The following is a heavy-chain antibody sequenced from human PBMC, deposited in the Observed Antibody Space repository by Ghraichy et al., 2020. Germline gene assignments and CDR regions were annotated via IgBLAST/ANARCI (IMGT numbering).Heavy chain of an antibody. CDR1: GGSISSYY. Sequence: SQTRSLTCTVSGGSISSYYWSWIRQPPGKGLEWIGYIYYSGSTNYNPSLKSRVTISVDTSKNQFSLKLSSVTAADTAVYYCARLRNNDFWSGFWDPNWFDPWGQGTLVTVSS. CDR3: ARLRNNDFWSGFWDPNWFDP. V-gene: IGHV4-59*01. D-gene: IGHD3-3*01. CDR2: IYYSGST. J-gene: IGHJ5*02.